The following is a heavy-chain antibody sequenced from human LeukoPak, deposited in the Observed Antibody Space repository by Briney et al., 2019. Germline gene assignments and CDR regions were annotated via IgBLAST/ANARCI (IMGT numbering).Heavy chain of an antibody. J-gene: IGHJ3*02. V-gene: IGHV3-30*03. CDR3: ARLIGIAARFDAFDI. CDR2: ISYDGSNK. D-gene: IGHD6-6*01. Sequence: PGGSLRLSCAASGFTFSSYGMHWVRQAPGKGLEWVAVISYDGSNKYYADSVKGRFTISRDNSKNTLYLQMNSLRAEDTAVYYCARLIGIAARFDAFDIWGQGTMVTVSS. CDR1: GFTFSSYG.